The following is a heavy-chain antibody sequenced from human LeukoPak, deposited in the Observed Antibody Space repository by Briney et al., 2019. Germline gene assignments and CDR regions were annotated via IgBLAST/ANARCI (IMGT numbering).Heavy chain of an antibody. Sequence: ASVKVSCKASGGTFSSYAISWVRQAPGQGLKWMGGIIPIFGTANYAQKFQGRVTITADESTSTAYMELSSLRSEDTAVYYCARGIENDYVWGSYRSPSSSFDYWGQGTLVTVSS. D-gene: IGHD3-16*02. CDR2: IIPIFGTA. CDR3: ARGIENDYVWGSYRSPSSSFDY. CDR1: GGTFSSYA. V-gene: IGHV1-69*13. J-gene: IGHJ4*02.